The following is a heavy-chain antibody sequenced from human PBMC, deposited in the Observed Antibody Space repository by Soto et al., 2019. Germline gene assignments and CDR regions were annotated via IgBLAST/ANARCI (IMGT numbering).Heavy chain of an antibody. CDR3: ARGIEGWYQGRYYYGMDV. CDR1: GGSITSGGYY. D-gene: IGHD6-19*01. Sequence: SETLSLTCTVSGGSITSGGYYWSWIRQHPGKGLEWIGYIYYSGFTYYNPSLKSRVTISVDTSKNQFSLKLSSVTAADTAVYYCARGIEGWYQGRYYYGMDVWGQGTTVTVS. V-gene: IGHV4-31*03. CDR2: IYYSGFT. J-gene: IGHJ6*02.